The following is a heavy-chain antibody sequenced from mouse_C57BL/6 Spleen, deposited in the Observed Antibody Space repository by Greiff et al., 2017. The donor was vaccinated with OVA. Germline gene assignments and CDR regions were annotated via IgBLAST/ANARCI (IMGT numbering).Heavy chain of an antibody. CDR2: IWSDGST. CDR3: ARHGDYFYAMDY. J-gene: IGHJ4*01. D-gene: IGHD2-13*01. Sequence: VQLKESGPGLVAPSQSLSITCTVSGFSLTSYGVHWVRQPPGKGLEWLVVIWSDGSTTYNSALNSRLSISKDNSKSQVFLKMNSLQTDDTAMYYCARHGDYFYAMDYWGQGTSVTVSS. V-gene: IGHV2-6-1*01. CDR1: GFSLTSYG.